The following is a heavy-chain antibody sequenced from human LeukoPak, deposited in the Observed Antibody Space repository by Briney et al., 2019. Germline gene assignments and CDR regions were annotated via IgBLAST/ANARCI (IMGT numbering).Heavy chain of an antibody. J-gene: IGHJ3*02. Sequence: PGGSLRLSCAASVFTFSSYGMHWVRQAPGKGLEWVAFIRYDGSDKYYADSVKGRFTISRDNSKNTLYLQMNSLRAEDTAVYYCAKLYYGSGSYSTLHDAFDIWGQGTMVTVSS. D-gene: IGHD3-10*01. CDR3: AKLYYGSGSYSTLHDAFDI. CDR2: IRYDGSDK. CDR1: VFTFSSYG. V-gene: IGHV3-30*02.